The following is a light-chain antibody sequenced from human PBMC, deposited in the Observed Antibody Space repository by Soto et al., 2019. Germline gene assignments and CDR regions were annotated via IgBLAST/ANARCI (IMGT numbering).Light chain of an antibody. CDR1: QSVSSS. CDR3: QQYNNWPPYT. V-gene: IGKV3-15*01. J-gene: IGKJ2*01. CDR2: GAS. Sequence: EIVMTQSPGTLSVSPGERATLSCRASQSVSSSLAWYQQRPGQAPWLLIYGASTRATGVPARFSGSGSGTEFTLTITSLQSEDFAVYYCQQYNNWPPYTFGQGTKLQIK.